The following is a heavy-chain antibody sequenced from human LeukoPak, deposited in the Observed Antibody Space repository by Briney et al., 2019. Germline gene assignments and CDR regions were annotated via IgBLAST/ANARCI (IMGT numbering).Heavy chain of an antibody. J-gene: IGHJ3*02. V-gene: IGHV3-48*01. Sequence: GGSLRLSCAASGFTFSGYSMNWVRQAPGKGLEWISYISSSSGTMLYSDSVKGRLTISRDNARNSLFLPMSSLRAEDTAVYFCARGGNYYNEAFDIWGRGTMVTVSS. CDR2: ISSSSGTM. CDR1: GFTFSGYS. CDR3: ARGGNYYNEAFDI. D-gene: IGHD1-26*01.